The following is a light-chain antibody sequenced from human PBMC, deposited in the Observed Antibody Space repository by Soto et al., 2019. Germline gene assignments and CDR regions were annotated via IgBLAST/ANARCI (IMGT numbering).Light chain of an antibody. CDR3: QQSSRMPP. Sequence: DIQLTQSPSSLSASVGDRVTITCRSSQNINTYLNWYQQTPGEPPKLLIYHASSLKSGVPSRFSGSASETAFTLTISSLQPEDFGTYDCQQSSRMPPFGGGTKLDIK. CDR2: HAS. J-gene: IGKJ4*01. V-gene: IGKV1-39*01. CDR1: QNINTY.